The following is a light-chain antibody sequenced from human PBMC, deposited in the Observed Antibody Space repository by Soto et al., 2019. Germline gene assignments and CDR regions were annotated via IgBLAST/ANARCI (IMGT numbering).Light chain of an antibody. CDR2: GAS. V-gene: IGKV3-15*01. CDR1: QSVSSN. Sequence: EIVMTQSPATLSVSPGERATLSCRASQSVSSNLAWYQQKPGQAPTLLIYGASARATGIPARFSSSGSGTEFTLTISSLQSEDFAVYYCQHYNNWPFTFGQGTKLEI. J-gene: IGKJ2*01. CDR3: QHYNNWPFT.